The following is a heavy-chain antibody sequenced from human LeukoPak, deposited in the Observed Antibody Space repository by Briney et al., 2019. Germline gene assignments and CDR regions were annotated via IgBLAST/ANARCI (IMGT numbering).Heavy chain of an antibody. CDR1: GFTFNSYT. CDR2: ISSSGTYI. Sequence: GGSLRLSCAASGFTFNSYTINWVRQAPGKGLEWVSSISSSGTYIYYADSVKGRFTISRDNAKNSLFLQMNSLRAEDTAVYYCARVLRYCSGGNCYSGGLGYMDVWGKGTTVTISS. J-gene: IGHJ6*03. D-gene: IGHD2-15*01. V-gene: IGHV3-21*04. CDR3: ARVLRYCSGGNCYSGGLGYMDV.